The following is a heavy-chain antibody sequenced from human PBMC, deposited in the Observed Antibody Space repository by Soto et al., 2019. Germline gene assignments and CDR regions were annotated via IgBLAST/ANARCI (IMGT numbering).Heavy chain of an antibody. Sequence: QVQLQESGPGLVKPSQTLSLTCTVSGGSISSGGYYWSWIRQHPGKGLEWIGYIYYSGSTYYNPSLKSRVTLSVDTSKNQFPLKLSSVAAADTAVYYCARFFGVAAAGPSDYWGQGTLVTVSS. CDR1: GGSISSGGYY. CDR2: IYYSGST. V-gene: IGHV4-31*03. J-gene: IGHJ4*02. CDR3: ARFFGVAAAGPSDY. D-gene: IGHD6-13*01.